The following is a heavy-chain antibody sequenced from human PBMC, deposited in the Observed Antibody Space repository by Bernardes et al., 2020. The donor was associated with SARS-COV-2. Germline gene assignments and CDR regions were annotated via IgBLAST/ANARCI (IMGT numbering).Heavy chain of an antibody. V-gene: IGHV1-18*01. CDR3: ARDPPYYDALNIVEEDESDC. J-gene: IGHJ4*03. Sequence: ASVKVSCKASGYIFRNYGLNWVRQAPGQGLEWMGWINAYNGDTNYAQKLQDRVTITTDTSTNTAYMELRSLRIDDTAVYFCARDPPYYDALNIVEEDESDCGGEGTLSSV. CDR1: GYIFRNYG. CDR2: INAYNGDT. D-gene: IGHD3-3*01.